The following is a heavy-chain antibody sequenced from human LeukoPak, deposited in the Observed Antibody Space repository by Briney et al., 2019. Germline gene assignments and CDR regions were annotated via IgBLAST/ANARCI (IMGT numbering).Heavy chain of an antibody. Sequence: GESLKISCKGSEYSFTNYLIGWVRQMPGKGLEWMGIIYPDDSDARYSPSFRGQVTISADKSISTAYLQWSSLKASDTAMYHCARQPIGGYYDSSGYPSDAFDVWGQGTMVTVSS. J-gene: IGHJ3*01. CDR1: EYSFTNYL. CDR3: ARQPIGGYYDSSGYPSDAFDV. V-gene: IGHV5-51*01. CDR2: IYPDDSDA. D-gene: IGHD3-22*01.